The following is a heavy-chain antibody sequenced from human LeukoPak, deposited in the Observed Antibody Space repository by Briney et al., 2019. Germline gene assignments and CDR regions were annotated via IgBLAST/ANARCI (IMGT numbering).Heavy chain of an antibody. CDR1: GFTFSSYA. Sequence: GGSLRLSCGASGFTFSSYAMSWVRQAPGKGLQWVSVITNSGGSTSYADSVKGRFTISRDNSKSTLFLQMSSLRAEDTAVYYCAKRYYYGSGSLHYWGQGTLVTVSS. D-gene: IGHD3-10*01. CDR2: ITNSGGST. J-gene: IGHJ4*02. CDR3: AKRYYYGSGSLHY. V-gene: IGHV3-23*01.